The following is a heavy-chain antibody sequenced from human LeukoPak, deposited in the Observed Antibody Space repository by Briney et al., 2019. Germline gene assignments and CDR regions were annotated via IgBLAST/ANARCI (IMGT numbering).Heavy chain of an antibody. CDR1: GYTFTGSY. Sequence: ASVRVSCKASGYTFTGSYIHWVRQAPGQGLEWMGWINPNSGDTHYAQKFQGRVTMTGDTSIDTAYTELTRLRSDDTALYYCAKDRSVFFFDWWGQGTLVTVSS. CDR3: AKDRSVFFFDW. D-gene: IGHD3-3*01. V-gene: IGHV1-2*02. J-gene: IGHJ4*02. CDR2: INPNSGDT.